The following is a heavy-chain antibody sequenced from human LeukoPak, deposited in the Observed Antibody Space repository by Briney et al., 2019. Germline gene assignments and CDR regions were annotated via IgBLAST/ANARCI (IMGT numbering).Heavy chain of an antibody. V-gene: IGHV4-61*02. CDR3: ARERSSGWYVNIQNYYYYYMDV. D-gene: IGHD6-19*01. CDR1: GGSISSGSYY. Sequence: SETLSLTCTVSGGSISSGSYYWSWIRQPAGKGLEWIGRIYTSGSTNYNPSLKSRVTISVDTSKNQFSLELSSVTAADTAVYYCARERSSGWYVNIQNYYYYYMDVWGKGTTVTISS. J-gene: IGHJ6*03. CDR2: IYTSGST.